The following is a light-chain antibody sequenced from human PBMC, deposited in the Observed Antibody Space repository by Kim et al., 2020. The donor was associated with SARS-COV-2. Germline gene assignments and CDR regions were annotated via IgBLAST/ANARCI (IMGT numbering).Light chain of an antibody. CDR3: LSYTSSRTLI. J-gene: IGLJ1*01. V-gene: IGLV2-14*03. Sequence: SSTLSCGETRRDVRDYRFVPGYQKHPGKAPNLIIYDVVDRPAGVSSRFSGSKSGNTASLTISGVQAEDEADYYCLSYTSSRTLIFGAGTKVTVL. CDR2: DVV. CDR1: RRDVRDYRF.